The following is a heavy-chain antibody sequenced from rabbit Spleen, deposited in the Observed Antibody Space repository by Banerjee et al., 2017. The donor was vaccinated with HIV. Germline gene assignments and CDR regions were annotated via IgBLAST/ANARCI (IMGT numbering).Heavy chain of an antibody. CDR1: GFSFSSSDY. CDR3: ARDTYDDYGDYWGSYDFTL. Sequence: QEQLVESGGGLVKPEGSLTLTCTASGFSFSSSDYMCWVRQAPGKGLEWISCIAGSSSTFTYSATWAKGRFTISKTSSTTVTLQMTSLTAADTATYFCARDTYDDYGDYWGSYDFTLWGPGTLVTVS. CDR2: IAGSSSTFT. V-gene: IGHV1S45*01. J-gene: IGHJ4*01. D-gene: IGHD2-1*01.